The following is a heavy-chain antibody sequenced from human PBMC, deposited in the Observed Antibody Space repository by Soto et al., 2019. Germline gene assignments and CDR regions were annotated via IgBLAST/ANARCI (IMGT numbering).Heavy chain of an antibody. CDR2: IWYDGSNK. D-gene: IGHD5-12*01. Sequence: QVQLVESGGGVVQPGRSLRLSCAASGFTFSSYGMHWVRQAPGKGLEWVAVIWYDGSNKYYADSVKGRFTISRDNSKNTLYLQMNSLRAEDTAVYYCAREQWLRPYYYYYYMDVWGKGTTVTVSS. V-gene: IGHV3-33*01. CDR3: AREQWLRPYYYYYYMDV. J-gene: IGHJ6*03. CDR1: GFTFSSYG.